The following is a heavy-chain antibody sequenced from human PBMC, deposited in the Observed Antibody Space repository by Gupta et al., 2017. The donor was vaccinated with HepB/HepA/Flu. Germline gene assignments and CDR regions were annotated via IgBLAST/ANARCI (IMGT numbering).Heavy chain of an antibody. D-gene: IGHD3-22*01. CDR3: ARMMRQRYSGGYYYGAIDV. CDR1: DSYVCSHDYF. V-gene: IGHV4-31*03. CDR2: IYYSGST. J-gene: IGHJ3*01. Sequence: VQLQESGPGLVKPSESLALTCTVSDSYVCSHDYFWTWIRQSPGKGLDWIGNIYYSGSTYSNPSLASRVSISVDTSKNQFSLKVKSVTAADSAIYYCARMMRQRYSGGYYYGAIDVWGQGTLVTVSS.